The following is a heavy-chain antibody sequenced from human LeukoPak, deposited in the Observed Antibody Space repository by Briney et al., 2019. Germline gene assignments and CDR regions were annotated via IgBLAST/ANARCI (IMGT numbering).Heavy chain of an antibody. D-gene: IGHD3-3*01. CDR3: ASERNDDFWSGFFSFDN. CDR2: LSGDGGTT. V-gene: IGHV3-23*01. Sequence: PGGSLRLSCVGSGFSFKHYALNWVRQAPGKGLEWVSALSGDGGTTYYTNSVRGRLTVSRDNFKNTVYLQMNSLRAEDTGMYYCASERNDDFWSGFFSFDNWGQGTLVTVSS. CDR1: GFSFKHYA. J-gene: IGHJ4*02.